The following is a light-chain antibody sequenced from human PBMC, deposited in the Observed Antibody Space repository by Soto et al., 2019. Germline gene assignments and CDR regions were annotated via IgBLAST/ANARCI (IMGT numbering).Light chain of an antibody. V-gene: IGLV2-11*02. J-gene: IGLJ2*01. CDR2: AVS. CDR3: SSYAGNNNLV. CDR1: SSDVGRFDY. Sequence: QSVLTQPRSVSGSPGQSVTISCTGTSSDVGRFDYVSWYQQHPGKAPKIMIYAVSERPSGVPDRFSGSKSGNTASLTVSGLQSEDEADYYCSSYAGNNNLVFGGGTQLTVL.